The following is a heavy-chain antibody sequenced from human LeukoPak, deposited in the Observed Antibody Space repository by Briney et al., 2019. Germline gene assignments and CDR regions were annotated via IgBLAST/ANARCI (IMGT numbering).Heavy chain of an antibody. CDR2: ISYDGSNK. Sequence: GGSLRLSCAASGFTFSSYSMHWVRQAPGKGLEWVAVISYDGSNKYYADSVKGRFTISRDNSKNTLYLQMNSLRAEDTAVYYCAKDGGVAVAGDPDYYYGMDVWGQGTTVTVSS. D-gene: IGHD6-19*01. J-gene: IGHJ6*02. CDR3: AKDGGVAVAGDPDYYYGMDV. V-gene: IGHV3-30*18. CDR1: GFTFSSYS.